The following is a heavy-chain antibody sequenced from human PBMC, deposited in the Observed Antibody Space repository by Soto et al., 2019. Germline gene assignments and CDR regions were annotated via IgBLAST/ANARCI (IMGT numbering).Heavy chain of an antibody. Sequence: SETLSLTCAVSCGSNSSGSYFWSRIRQPPGKGLELIGYIYHSGSTYYNPSLKSRVTISVDRSKNQFYPKVSSVTAADTAVYYCAIRLIWFGEYNWFDPWGQGTLVTVSS. D-gene: IGHD3-10*01. CDR1: CGSNSSGSYF. CDR3: AIRLIWFGEYNWFDP. J-gene: IGHJ5*02. CDR2: IYHSGST. V-gene: IGHV4-30-2*01.